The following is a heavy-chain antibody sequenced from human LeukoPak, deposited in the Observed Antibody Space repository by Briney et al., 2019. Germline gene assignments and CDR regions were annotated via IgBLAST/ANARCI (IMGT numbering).Heavy chain of an antibody. J-gene: IGHJ6*03. CDR2: IFYNEGT. D-gene: IGHD5-18*01. Sequence: SETLSLTCTVSSGSFRTYYWSWIRQPPGKGLEWIGYIFYNEGTSYNPSLKSRVTISVDTSKNQFSLKLSSVTAADTAVYYCARGLRYSPYYYYYYYMDVWGKGTTVTVSS. V-gene: IGHV4-59*12. CDR3: ARGLRYSPYYYYYYYMDV. CDR1: SGSFRTYY.